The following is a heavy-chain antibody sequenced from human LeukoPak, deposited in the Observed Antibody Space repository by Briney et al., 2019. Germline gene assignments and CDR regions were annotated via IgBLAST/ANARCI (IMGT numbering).Heavy chain of an antibody. CDR1: GFTLSSYG. J-gene: IGHJ4*02. V-gene: IGHV3-30*18. D-gene: IGHD6-19*01. CDR3: AKATPGSGWTY. Sequence: PGRSLRLSCAASGFTLSSYGMHWVRQAPGKGLEWVAVISYDGSNKYYADSVKGRFTISRDNSKNTLYLQMNSLRAEDTAVYYCAKATPGSGWTYWGQGTLVTVSS. CDR2: ISYDGSNK.